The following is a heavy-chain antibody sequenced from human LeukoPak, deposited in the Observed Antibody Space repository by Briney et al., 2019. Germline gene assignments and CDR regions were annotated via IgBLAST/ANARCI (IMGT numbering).Heavy chain of an antibody. CDR2: INPNSGGT. V-gene: IGHV1-2*02. CDR1: EYTFTGYY. J-gene: IGHJ4*02. Sequence: ASVKVSCKASEYTFTGYYMHWVRQAPGQGLEWMGWINPNSGGTNYAQKLQGRVTMTTDTSTSTAYMELRSLRSDDTAVYYCARFPNMVRGVILLDYWGQGTLVTVSS. CDR3: ARFPNMVRGVILLDY. D-gene: IGHD3-10*01.